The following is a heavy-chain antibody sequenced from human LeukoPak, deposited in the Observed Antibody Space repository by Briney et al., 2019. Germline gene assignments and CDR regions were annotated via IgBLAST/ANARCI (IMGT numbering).Heavy chain of an antibody. CDR2: INSDGSST. CDR1: GFTFSSHW. V-gene: IGHV3-74*01. Sequence: PGGSLRHFCPDSGFTFSSHWMHWVCQAPGKGLVWVSRINSDGSSTSYADSVKGRFTISRDNAKNTLFLQVNSLRAEDTAVYNCTYTYGSGDFDYWGQGTQVTVSS. D-gene: IGHD3-10*01. J-gene: IGHJ4*02. CDR3: TYTYGSGDFDY.